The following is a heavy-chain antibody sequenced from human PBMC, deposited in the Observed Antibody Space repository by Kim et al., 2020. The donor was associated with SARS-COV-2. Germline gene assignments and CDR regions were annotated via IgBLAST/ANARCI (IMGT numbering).Heavy chain of an antibody. D-gene: IGHD6-13*01. J-gene: IGHJ4*02. Sequence: NYNPSPRSRVTMSVDTSKNQFSLKLSSVTAADTAVYFCARDESSSRQFDYWGQGTLVTVSS. V-gene: IGHV4-4*07. CDR3: ARDESSSRQFDY.